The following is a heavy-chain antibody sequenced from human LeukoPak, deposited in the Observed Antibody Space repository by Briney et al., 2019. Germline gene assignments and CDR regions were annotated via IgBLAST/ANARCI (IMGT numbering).Heavy chain of an antibody. CDR3: ARNYYGSGSFYVHN. D-gene: IGHD3-10*01. CDR2: IYHSGTT. Sequence: LSETLSLTCAVSGGSISNGGYSWSWIRQPPGKGLEWIGLIYHSGTTHYNPSLKSRLTFSLDKSKNQFSLKLTSVTAADTALYYCARNYYGSGSFYVHNWGQGTLVTVSS. CDR1: GGSISNGGYS. V-gene: IGHV4-30-2*01. J-gene: IGHJ4*02.